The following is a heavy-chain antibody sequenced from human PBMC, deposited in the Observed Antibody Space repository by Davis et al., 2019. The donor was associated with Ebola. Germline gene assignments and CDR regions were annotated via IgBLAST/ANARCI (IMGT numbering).Heavy chain of an antibody. CDR3: ACQIAARPYYYYGMDV. Sequence: ASVQVSCKASGYTFTSYGISWVRQPPAQGLDWMGWISAYNGNTNYAQKLQGRVTMPTDTSTSTAYMELRSLRSDDTAVYYCACQIAARPYYYYGMDVWGQGTTVTVSS. D-gene: IGHD6-6*01. J-gene: IGHJ6*02. CDR2: ISAYNGNT. V-gene: IGHV1-18*01. CDR1: GYTFTSYG.